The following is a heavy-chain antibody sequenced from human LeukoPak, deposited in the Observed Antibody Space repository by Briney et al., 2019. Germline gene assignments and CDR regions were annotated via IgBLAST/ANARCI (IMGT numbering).Heavy chain of an antibody. CDR2: INHSGST. Sequence: SETLSLTCAVYGRSFSGYYWSWIRQPPGKGLEWVGEINHSGSTNYNPSLKSRVTISVDTSKNQFSLKLSSVTAADTAVYYCARGRRYPQTWGQGTLGTVSS. J-gene: IGHJ5*02. CDR1: GRSFSGYY. D-gene: IGHD3-16*02. V-gene: IGHV4-34*01. CDR3: ARGRRYPQT.